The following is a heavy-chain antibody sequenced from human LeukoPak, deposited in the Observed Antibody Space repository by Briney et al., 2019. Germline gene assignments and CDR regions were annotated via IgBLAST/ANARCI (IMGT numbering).Heavy chain of an antibody. CDR1: GYTFSNYC. CDR2: INPSLQIP. D-gene: IGHD1-26*01. V-gene: IGHV1-46*01. Sequence: ASVKVSCKASGYTFSNYCMHWVRQAPGQGLEWLGIINPSLQIPIYAQTFQGRVTMTTDMSTSTFYMELSNLVSEDTAVYYCARTEWELHGFDYWGQGTLVTVSS. CDR3: ARTEWELHGFDY. J-gene: IGHJ4*02.